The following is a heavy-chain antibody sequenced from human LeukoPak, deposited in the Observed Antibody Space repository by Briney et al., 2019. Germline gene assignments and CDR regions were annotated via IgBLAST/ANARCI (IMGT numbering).Heavy chain of an antibody. Sequence: GGSLRLSCSGSGFNFNQYWLTWVRQAPGRGLEWAANIKEDGSDTYYVDSVRGRFAIFRDNARNSVYLQMNSLRVEDTAVYYCARTLLYNRNDCYRHFDYWGRGVMVTVSS. J-gene: IGHJ4*02. D-gene: IGHD1-14*01. V-gene: IGHV3-7*05. CDR1: GFNFNQYW. CDR3: ARTLLYNRNDCYRHFDY. CDR2: IKEDGSDT.